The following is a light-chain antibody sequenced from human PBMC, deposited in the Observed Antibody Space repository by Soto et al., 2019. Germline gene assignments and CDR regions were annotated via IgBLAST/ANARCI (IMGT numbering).Light chain of an antibody. Sequence: EIALTQSPGTLSLSPGESATLSCRASQTISNSYSAWYQQKPGQAPRPLIYGASTRATGIPERFSGSGSGTDFTLTISRLEPGDFAVYYCQVYGDSSPTFGQGTKVEIK. CDR2: GAS. V-gene: IGKV3-20*01. J-gene: IGKJ1*01. CDR1: QTISNSY. CDR3: QVYGDSSPT.